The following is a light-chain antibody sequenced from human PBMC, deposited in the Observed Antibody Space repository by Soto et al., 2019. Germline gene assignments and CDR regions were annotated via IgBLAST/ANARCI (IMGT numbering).Light chain of an antibody. CDR2: EGT. CDR1: SSDVGSYNF. V-gene: IGLV2-23*01. Sequence: QSALTQPASVPGSPGQSITISCTGTSSDVGSYNFVSWFQQHPGKVPKLIIYEGTERPSGVSNRFSASKSGNTASLTISGLQPEDEADYYCCSYAGPSTIFGGGTQLTVL. CDR3: CSYAGPSTI. J-gene: IGLJ2*01.